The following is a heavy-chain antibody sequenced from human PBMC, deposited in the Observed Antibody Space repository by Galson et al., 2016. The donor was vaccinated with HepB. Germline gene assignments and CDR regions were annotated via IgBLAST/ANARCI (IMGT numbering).Heavy chain of an antibody. Sequence: SLRLSCAGSGFNFSDYEMNWVRQVPGKGLEWVSYISDSSSNRYYRDSVQGRFTISRENAKSSVFLQMNTLRLEDTAIYYCAREHRSFDPWGQGTLVIVSS. CDR2: ISDSSSNR. V-gene: IGHV3-48*03. CDR3: AREHRSFDP. J-gene: IGHJ5*02. CDR1: GFNFSDYE.